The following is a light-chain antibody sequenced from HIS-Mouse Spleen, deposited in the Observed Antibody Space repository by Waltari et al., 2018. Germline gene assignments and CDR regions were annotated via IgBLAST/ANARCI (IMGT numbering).Light chain of an antibody. J-gene: IGLJ1*01. CDR1: SGSIASNY. CDR2: EDN. V-gene: IGLV6-57*04. CDR3: QSYDSSNQV. Sequence: NFMLTQPHSVSESPGKTVTISCTRSSGSIASNYVQWYQQRPGRAPTTVIYEDNQKPSGVPDRFSGSIDSSSNSASLTISGLKTEDEADYYCQSYDSSNQVFGTGTKVTVL.